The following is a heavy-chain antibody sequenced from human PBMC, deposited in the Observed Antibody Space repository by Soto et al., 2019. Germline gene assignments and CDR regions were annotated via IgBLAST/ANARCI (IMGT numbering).Heavy chain of an antibody. J-gene: IGHJ4*02. CDR2: IDNSGGIT. D-gene: IGHD5-18*01. CDR3: AKGGYNYGFLFDC. V-gene: IGHV3-23*05. CDR1: GFTFSTYA. Sequence: EVQLLESGGGLVQPGGSLRLSCAASGFTFSTYAMSWVRQAPGKGLEWVSTIDNSGGITYYADSVKGRFTISRDNSKNTLYLQMNSPRAEDTAVYYCAKGGYNYGFLFDCWGQGTLVTVSS.